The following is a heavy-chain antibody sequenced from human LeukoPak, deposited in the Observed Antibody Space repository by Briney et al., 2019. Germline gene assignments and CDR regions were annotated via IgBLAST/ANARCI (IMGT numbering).Heavy chain of an antibody. CDR3: ARQNLPRDCDY. CDR1: GGTFSSYA. J-gene: IGHJ4*02. Sequence: PVKVSCKASGGTFSSYAISWVRQAPGQGLEWMGRIIPILGIANYAQKLQGRVTMTTDTSTSTAYMELRSLRSDDTAVYYCARQNLPRDCDYWGQGTLVTVSS. CDR2: IIPILGIA. V-gene: IGHV1-69*04.